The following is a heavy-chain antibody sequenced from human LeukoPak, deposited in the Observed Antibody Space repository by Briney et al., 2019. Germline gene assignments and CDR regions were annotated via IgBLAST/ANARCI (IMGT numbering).Heavy chain of an antibody. V-gene: IGHV4-59*01. Sequence: SETLSLTCTVSGGSISSYYWSWIRQPPGKGLEWVGYISYSGYTNYNPSLMSRVTISVDTSKNRFSLKLSSVTAADTAVYYCARKLSNNWSFDYWGQGTLVTVSS. J-gene: IGHJ4*02. CDR1: GGSISSYY. CDR2: ISYSGYT. CDR3: ARKLSNNWSFDY. D-gene: IGHD6-13*01.